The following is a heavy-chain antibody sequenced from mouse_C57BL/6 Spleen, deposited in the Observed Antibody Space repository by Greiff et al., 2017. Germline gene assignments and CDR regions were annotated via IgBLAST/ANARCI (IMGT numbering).Heavy chain of an antibody. D-gene: IGHD2-4*01. V-gene: IGHV1-22*01. CDR1: GYTFTDYN. J-gene: IGHJ3*01. Sequence: EVQLQQSGPELVKPGASVKMSCKASGYTFTDYNMHWVKQSHGKSLEWIGYINPNNGGTSYNQKFKGKATLTVNKSSSTAYMELRSLTSEDSAVYYCAKDYDVQAWFAYWGQGTLVTVSA. CDR2: INPNNGGT. CDR3: AKDYDVQAWFAY.